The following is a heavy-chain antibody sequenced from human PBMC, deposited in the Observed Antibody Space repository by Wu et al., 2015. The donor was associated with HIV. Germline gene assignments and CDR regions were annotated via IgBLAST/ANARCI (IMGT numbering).Heavy chain of an antibody. CDR3: AKTLVSSTSFFFDY. J-gene: IGHJ4*02. V-gene: IGHV1-24*01. CDR1: GYTLTELA. CDR2: YDPEDTEI. D-gene: IGHD1-1*01. Sequence: QVQLVQSGAELKKPGASVKVSCKVSGYTLTELAIHWVRQTPGKALEWVGGYDPEDTEIIYAQKFEARVTMTEDSSTDTAYMEMSSLRSEDTAVYYCAKTLVSSTSFFFDYWGQGTLVTVSS.